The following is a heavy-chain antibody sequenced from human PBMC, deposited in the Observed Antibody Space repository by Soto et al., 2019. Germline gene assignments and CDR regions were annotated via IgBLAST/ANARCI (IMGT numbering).Heavy chain of an antibody. CDR1: GDSVSSNSAA. Sequence: QPLSLTCAISGDSVSSNSAAWNWIRQSPSRGLEWLGRTYYRSKWYNDYAVSVKSRITINPDTSKNQFSLQLNSVTPEDTAVYYCARSSRYSGRGYYGMDVWGQGTTVTVSS. CDR3: ARSSRYSGRGYYGMDV. D-gene: IGHD1-26*01. V-gene: IGHV6-1*01. J-gene: IGHJ6*02. CDR2: TYYRSKWYN.